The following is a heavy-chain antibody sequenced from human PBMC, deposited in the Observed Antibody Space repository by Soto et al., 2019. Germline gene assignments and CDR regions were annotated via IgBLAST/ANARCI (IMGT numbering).Heavy chain of an antibody. Sequence: EVQLLESGGGLVQPGGSLRLSCAASGFTFSSYAMSWVRQAPGKGLEWVSAISSSGGSIYYADSVKGRFTISRDNSKNTLYVQMNTLRAEDTAVYYCAKDEYGRGHYGDYKDWGQGTLVTFSS. D-gene: IGHD4-17*01. J-gene: IGHJ4*02. CDR2: ISSSGGSI. CDR3: AKDEYGRGHYGDYKD. CDR1: GFTFSSYA. V-gene: IGHV3-23*01.